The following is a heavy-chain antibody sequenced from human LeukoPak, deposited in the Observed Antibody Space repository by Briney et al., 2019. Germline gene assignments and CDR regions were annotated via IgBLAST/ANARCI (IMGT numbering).Heavy chain of an antibody. J-gene: IGHJ3*02. CDR2: IWYDGSNK. D-gene: IGHD2-15*01. CDR1: GFTFSSYG. Sequence: PGGSLRLSCAASGFTFSSYGMHWVRQAPGKGLEWVAVIWYDGSNKYYADSVKGRFTISRDNSKNTLYLQMNSLRAEDTAVYYCAKDASKRGSGGAFDIWGQGTMVTVSS. V-gene: IGHV3-33*06. CDR3: AKDASKRGSGGAFDI.